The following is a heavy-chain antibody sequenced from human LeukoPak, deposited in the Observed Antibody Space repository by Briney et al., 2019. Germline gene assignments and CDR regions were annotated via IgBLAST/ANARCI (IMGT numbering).Heavy chain of an antibody. J-gene: IGHJ4*02. Sequence: GSLRLSCAASGFTFSSYGMHWVRQAPGKGLEWVAVISYDGSNKYYADSVKGRFTISRDNSKNTLYLQMNSLRAEDTAVYYCARYWRGSYDYWGQGTLVTVSS. CDR1: GFTFSSYG. D-gene: IGHD1-26*01. V-gene: IGHV3-30*19. CDR2: ISYDGSNK. CDR3: ARYWRGSYDY.